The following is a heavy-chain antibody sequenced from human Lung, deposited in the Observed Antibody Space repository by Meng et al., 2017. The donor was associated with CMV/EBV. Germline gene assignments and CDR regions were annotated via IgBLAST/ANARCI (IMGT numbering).Heavy chain of an antibody. CDR2: IIPILGLA. J-gene: IGHJ5*02. CDR3: ARDSRPFWFDP. Sequence: SCQPPGGTFSSYTISWVRQAPGQGLEWMGRIIPILGLASYAQKFQGRVTITADKSTSTACMELSSLGSEDTAVYYCARDSRPFWFDPWGQGTLVTVSS. CDR1: GGTFSSYT. V-gene: IGHV1-69*04.